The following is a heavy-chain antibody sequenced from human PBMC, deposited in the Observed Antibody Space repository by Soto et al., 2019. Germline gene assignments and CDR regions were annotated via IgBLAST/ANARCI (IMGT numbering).Heavy chain of an antibody. CDR1: GFTFSSYW. CDR3: ARDRGAAAGTGYYYYGMDV. Sequence: EVQLVESGGGLVQPGGSLRLSCAASGFTFSSYWMHWVRQAPGKGLVWVSRINSDGSSTSYADSVKGRFTISRDNAKNTLYLQMNSLRAEDTAVYYCARDRGAAAGTGYYYYGMDVWGQGTTVTVSS. V-gene: IGHV3-74*01. D-gene: IGHD6-13*01. J-gene: IGHJ6*02. CDR2: INSDGSST.